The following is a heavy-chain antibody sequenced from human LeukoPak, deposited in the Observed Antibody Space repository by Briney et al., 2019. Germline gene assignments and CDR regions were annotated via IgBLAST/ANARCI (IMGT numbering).Heavy chain of an antibody. CDR3: AKPYTYGYCWFDA. D-gene: IGHD5-18*01. V-gene: IGHV3-30*18. CDR1: GFTISSYR. J-gene: IGHJ5*02. CDR2: ISNDGSNN. Sequence: GGSLRLSCAASGFTISSYRMHWVRQAPGKGLEWVAVISNDGSNNFYADSVKGRFTISRDNSKNTLSLQMNSLRPEDTAVYYCAKPYTYGYCWFDALVQRTLVSVSS.